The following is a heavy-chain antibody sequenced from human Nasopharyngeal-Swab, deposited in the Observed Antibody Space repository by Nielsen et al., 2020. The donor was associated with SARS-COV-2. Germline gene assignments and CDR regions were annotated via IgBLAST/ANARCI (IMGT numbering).Heavy chain of an antibody. CDR2: ISAYNGNT. CDR1: GYTFTSYG. Sequence: ASVKVSCKASGYTFTSYGIIWVRQAPGQGLEWMGWISAYNGNTNYAQKLQGRVTMTTDTSTSTAYMELRSLRSDDTAVYYCARERLAAADRYGMDVWGQGTTVTVSS. J-gene: IGHJ6*02. D-gene: IGHD6-13*01. V-gene: IGHV1-18*01. CDR3: ARERLAAADRYGMDV.